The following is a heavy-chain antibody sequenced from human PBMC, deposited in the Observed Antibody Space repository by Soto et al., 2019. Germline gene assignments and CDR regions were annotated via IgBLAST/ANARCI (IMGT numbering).Heavy chain of an antibody. CDR1: GHTFTSYD. Sequence: ASVKVSCKASGHTFTSYDINWVRQATGQGLEWMGWMNPNSGNTGYAQKFQGRVTMTRNTSISTAYMELSSLRSEDTAVYYCARGLRGRYCSSTSCPRGHYYYYMDVWGKGTTVTVSS. J-gene: IGHJ6*03. V-gene: IGHV1-8*01. CDR3: ARGLRGRYCSSTSCPRGHYYYYMDV. D-gene: IGHD2-2*01. CDR2: MNPNSGNT.